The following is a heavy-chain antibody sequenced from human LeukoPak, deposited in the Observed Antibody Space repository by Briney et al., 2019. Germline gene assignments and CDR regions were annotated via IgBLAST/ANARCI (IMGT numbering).Heavy chain of an antibody. CDR3: ARARFFSEWSGEFDY. V-gene: IGHV3-30*04. D-gene: IGHD3-3*01. CDR2: ISYDGSNK. J-gene: IGHJ4*02. CDR1: GFTFSSYA. Sequence: GGSLRLSCAASGFTFSSYAMHWVRQAPGKGLEWVAVISYDGSNKYYADSVKGRFTISRDNSKNTLYLQMNSLRAEDTAVYYCARARFFSEWSGEFDYWGQGTLVTVSS.